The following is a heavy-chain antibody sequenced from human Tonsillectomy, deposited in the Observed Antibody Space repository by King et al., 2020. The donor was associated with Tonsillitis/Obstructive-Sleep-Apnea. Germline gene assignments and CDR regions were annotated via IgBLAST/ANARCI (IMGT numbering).Heavy chain of an antibody. J-gene: IGHJ5*02. CDR2: ISYDGSNK. D-gene: IGHD2-21*01. Sequence: QLVQSGGGVVQSGRSLRLSCAASGFTFSSYGMHWVRQAPGKGLEWVAVISYDGSNKYYADSVKGRFTISRDNSKNTLYLQMNSLRAEDTAVYYCAKAIVVGAWWFDPWGQGTLVTVSS. V-gene: IGHV3-30*18. CDR3: AKAIVVGAWWFDP. CDR1: GFTFSSYG.